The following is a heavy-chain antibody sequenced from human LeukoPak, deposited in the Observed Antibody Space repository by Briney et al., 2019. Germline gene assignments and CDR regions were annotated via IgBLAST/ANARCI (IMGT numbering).Heavy chain of an antibody. J-gene: IGHJ4*02. CDR1: GYTFTGYY. V-gene: IGHV1-2*02. D-gene: IGHD3-3*01. CDR2: INPNSGGT. Sequence: ASVKVSCKASGYTFTGYYMHWVRQAPGQGLEWMGWINPNSGGTNYAQKFQGRVTMTRDTSISTAYMELSRLRSDDTAVYYCARGVGDFWSGYQPFDYWGQGTLVTASS. CDR3: ARGVGDFWSGYQPFDY.